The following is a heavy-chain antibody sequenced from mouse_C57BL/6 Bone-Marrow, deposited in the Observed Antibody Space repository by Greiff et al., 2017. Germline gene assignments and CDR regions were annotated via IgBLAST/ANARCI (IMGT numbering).Heavy chain of an antibody. CDR3: ARSNYYGSSPFAY. J-gene: IGHJ3*01. V-gene: IGHV7-3*01. CDR2: IRNKANGYTP. Sequence: EVKLMESGGGLVQPGGSLSLSCAASGFTFTDYYMSWVRQPPGKALEWLGFIRNKANGYTPEYSASVKGRFAISRDNYQSILYLQRNALRAEDSATYYCARSNYYGSSPFAYWGQGTLVTVSA. D-gene: IGHD1-1*01. CDR1: GFTFTDYY.